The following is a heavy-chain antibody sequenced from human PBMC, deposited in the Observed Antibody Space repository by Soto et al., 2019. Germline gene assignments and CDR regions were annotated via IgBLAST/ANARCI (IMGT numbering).Heavy chain of an antibody. V-gene: IGHV1-18*04. J-gene: IGHJ6*02. CDR3: ARLGLRYFDWDYYGMDV. Sequence: QVPLVQSGAEVKKPGASVKVSCKASGYTFTSYGISWVRQAPGQGLEWMGWISAYNGNTNYAQKLQGRVTMTTDTSTSTAYMELRSLRSDDTAVYYCARLGLRYFDWDYYGMDVWGQGTTVTVSS. D-gene: IGHD3-9*01. CDR2: ISAYNGNT. CDR1: GYTFTSYG.